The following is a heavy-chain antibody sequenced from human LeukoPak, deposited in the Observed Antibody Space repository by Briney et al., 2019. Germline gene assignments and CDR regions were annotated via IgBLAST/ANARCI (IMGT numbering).Heavy chain of an antibody. J-gene: IGHJ4*02. Sequence: GGSLRLSCAASGFTFSSYWMHWVRQAPGKGLVWVSRINSDGYSISYADSVKGRFTISRGNAKNTLYLQMNSLRAEDTAVYYCAKLDMTTVPAAIIDYWGQGTLVTVSS. CDR2: INSDGYSI. D-gene: IGHD2-2*02. CDR3: AKLDMTTVPAAIIDY. V-gene: IGHV3-74*01. CDR1: GFTFSSYW.